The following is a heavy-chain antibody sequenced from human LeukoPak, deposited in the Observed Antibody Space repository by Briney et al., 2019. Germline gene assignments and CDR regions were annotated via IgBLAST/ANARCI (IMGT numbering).Heavy chain of an antibody. J-gene: IGHJ4*02. CDR3: ASGGDIVATEMNY. D-gene: IGHD5-12*01. Sequence: ASVKVSCKASGYTFTSYAMHWVRQAPGQRLEWMGWINAGNGNTKYSQKFQGRATITRDTSASTAYMELSSLRSEDTAVYYCASGGDIVATEMNYWGQGTLVTVSS. CDR1: GYTFTSYA. CDR2: INAGNGNT. V-gene: IGHV1-3*01.